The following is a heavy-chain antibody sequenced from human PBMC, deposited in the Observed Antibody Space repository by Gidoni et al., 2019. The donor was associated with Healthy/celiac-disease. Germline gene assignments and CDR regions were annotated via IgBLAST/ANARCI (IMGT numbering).Heavy chain of an antibody. V-gene: IGHV1-2*06. CDR3: ASRGYCRGGSCYTYYYYGMDV. CDR1: RYPFTGYY. Sequence: QAQLVQSGAAVKKPGASVQVSCKPSRYPFTGYYMHWRRQAPGQGLEWMGRINSSGCGTTDEQKFQGRVTMTRDTSISTAYMEMSRLRSDDTAGYYYASRGYCRGGSCYTYYYYGMDVWGQGTTVTVSS. CDR2: INSSGCGT. D-gene: IGHD2-15*01. J-gene: IGHJ6*02.